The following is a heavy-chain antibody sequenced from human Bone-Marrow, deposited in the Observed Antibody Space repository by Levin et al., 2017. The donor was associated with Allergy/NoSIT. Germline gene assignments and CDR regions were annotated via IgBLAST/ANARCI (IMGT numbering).Heavy chain of an antibody. V-gene: IGHV4-59*01. CDR2: IYYSGIT. Sequence: AGGSLRLSCTISGASINSFYWSWVRQSPEKGLETIGYIYYSGITKYHPSLEGRVTMSLDTPKNQFSLHLRSVTAADTAVYYCARYCTGGNCFFGFDSWGRGTLVTVSS. CDR1: GASINSFY. D-gene: IGHD2-8*02. CDR3: ARYCTGGNCFFGFDS. J-gene: IGHJ4*02.